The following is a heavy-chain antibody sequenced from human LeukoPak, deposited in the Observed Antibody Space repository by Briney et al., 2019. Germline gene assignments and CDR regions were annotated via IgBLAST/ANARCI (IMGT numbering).Heavy chain of an antibody. D-gene: IGHD3-16*01. CDR1: GDSVSITSAA. J-gene: IGHJ4*02. Sequence: SQTLSLTFAISGDSVSITSAAWNWLRQSPSRGLEWLGRAYYRSKWSIEYAPSVESRITINPDASKNQFSLQLVSVTPEDTAMYYCAGGFVGGGWHAYWGQGTLVTVSS. V-gene: IGHV6-1*01. CDR2: AYYRSKWSI. CDR3: AGGFVGGGWHAY.